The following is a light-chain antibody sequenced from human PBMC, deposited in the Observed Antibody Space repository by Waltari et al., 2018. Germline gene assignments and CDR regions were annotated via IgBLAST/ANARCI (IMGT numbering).Light chain of an antibody. Sequence: EIALTQSPGTLSLSPGDRVTLSCRASQRLSSSQLAWYQQKPGQAPRLLIYGASSRTTCIPERFSGSGSGTDFTLTISRLEPEDFAVYYCQQYGSSPTTFGGGTKVEIK. CDR2: GAS. J-gene: IGKJ4*01. CDR3: QQYGSSPTT. V-gene: IGKV3-20*01. CDR1: QRLSSSQ.